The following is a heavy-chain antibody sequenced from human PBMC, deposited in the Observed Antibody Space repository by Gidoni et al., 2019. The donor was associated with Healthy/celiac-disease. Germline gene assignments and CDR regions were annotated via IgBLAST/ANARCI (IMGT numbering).Heavy chain of an antibody. CDR1: GFTFSSYS. CDR2: ISSSSSYI. V-gene: IGHV3-21*01. D-gene: IGHD4-17*01. J-gene: IGHJ5*02. CDR3: AREVTTVTHGAWFDP. Sequence: EVQLVESGGGLVKPGGSLRLSCAASGFTFSSYSMTWVRQAPGKGLEWVSSISSSSSYIYYADSVKGRFTISRDNAKNSLYLQMNSLRAEDTAVYYCAREVTTVTHGAWFDPWGQGTLVTVSS.